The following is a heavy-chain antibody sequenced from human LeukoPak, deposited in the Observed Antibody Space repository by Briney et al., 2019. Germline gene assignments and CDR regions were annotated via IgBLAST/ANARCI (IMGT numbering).Heavy chain of an antibody. CDR3: ARVPSGGNKFDR. V-gene: IGHV1-46*01. J-gene: IGHJ5*02. Sequence: ASVKVSCKASGYTFTSYYMHWVRQAPGQGLEWMGIINPSGGSTSYAQKFQGRVTMTRDMSTSTVYMELSSLRSEDTAVYYCARVPSGGNKFDRWGQGTLVTVSS. CDR2: INPSGGST. D-gene: IGHD6-25*01. CDR1: GYTFTSYY.